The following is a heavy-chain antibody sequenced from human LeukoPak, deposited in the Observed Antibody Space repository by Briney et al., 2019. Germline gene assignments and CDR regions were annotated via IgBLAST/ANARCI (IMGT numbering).Heavy chain of an antibody. V-gene: IGHV3-7*03. Sequence: PGGSLRLSCAVSGFTFSGFWMSWSRQAPGKGLEWVASINSYGSEGYYADVVKGRFTISRDNAKNSLYLQINSLRAEDTAVYYCARSSYSSSSSVWGQGTMVTVSS. CDR2: INSYGSEG. D-gene: IGHD6-6*01. CDR1: GFTFSGFW. J-gene: IGHJ3*01. CDR3: ARSSYSSSSSV.